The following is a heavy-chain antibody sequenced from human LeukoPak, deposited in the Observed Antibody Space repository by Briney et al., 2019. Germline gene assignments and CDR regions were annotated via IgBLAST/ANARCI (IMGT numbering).Heavy chain of an antibody. D-gene: IGHD1-26*01. CDR2: VYISGRT. J-gene: IGHJ3*02. V-gene: IGHV4-4*07. CDR3: AREPSTTRAFDI. CDR1: GVSVSTYY. Sequence: SETLSLTCSVSGVSVSTYYWSWIRQPAGKGLEWIGRVYISGRTNYNPSLASRVTVSLDTSKNQFSLKLSSVTAADTAVYYCAREPSTTRAFDIWGQGTMVTVSS.